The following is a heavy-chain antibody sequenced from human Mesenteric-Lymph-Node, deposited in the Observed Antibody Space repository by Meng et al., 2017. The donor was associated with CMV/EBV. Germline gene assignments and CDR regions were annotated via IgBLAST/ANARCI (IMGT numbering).Heavy chain of an antibody. CDR3: AKTSNSYYYGMDV. Sequence: GESLKISCAASGFTFSSYAMSWVRQAPGKGLEWVSVIYSGGSSTYYADSVKGRFTISRDNSKNTLYLQMNSLRAEDTAVYYCAKTSNSYYYGMDVWGQGTTATVSS. J-gene: IGHJ6*02. V-gene: IGHV3-23*03. CDR1: GFTFSSYA. CDR2: IYSGGSST.